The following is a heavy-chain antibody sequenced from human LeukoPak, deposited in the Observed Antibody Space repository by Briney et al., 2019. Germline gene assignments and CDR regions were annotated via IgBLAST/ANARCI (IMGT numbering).Heavy chain of an antibody. Sequence: GGSLRLSCAASGFTFSSYDMHWVRQAPGKGLEWVAVLSYDGSNKYYADSVKGRFTIPRDNSKNTLYLQMNSLRAEDTAVYYCAKDRAPGYCSGGSCQHYFDYWGQGTLVTVSS. D-gene: IGHD2-15*01. CDR2: LSYDGSNK. J-gene: IGHJ4*02. V-gene: IGHV3-30*18. CDR1: GFTFSSYD. CDR3: AKDRAPGYCSGGSCQHYFDY.